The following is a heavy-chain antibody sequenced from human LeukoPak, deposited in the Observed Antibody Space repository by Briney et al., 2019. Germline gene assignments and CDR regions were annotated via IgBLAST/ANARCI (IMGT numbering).Heavy chain of an antibody. V-gene: IGHV3-11*06. CDR2: ISSSGSYT. D-gene: IGHD1-1*01. J-gene: IGHJ4*02. CDR1: GFTFSDYY. Sequence: GGSLRLSCAASGFTFSDYYMSWLRQAPGKGVEGVSYISSSGSYTNYADSVKGRFTISRDNAKNSLYLQMNSLRAEDTAVYYCARVENGPNYFDYWGQGTLVTVSS. CDR3: ARVENGPNYFDY.